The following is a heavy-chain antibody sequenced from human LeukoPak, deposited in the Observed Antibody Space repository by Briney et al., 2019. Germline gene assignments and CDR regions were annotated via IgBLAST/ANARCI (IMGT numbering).Heavy chain of an antibody. J-gene: IGHJ3*02. CDR3: ARGAPYAFDI. V-gene: IGHV4-34*01. CDR1: GGSFSGYY. Sequence: KPSETLSLTCAVYGGSFSGYYWSWIRQPPGKGLEWIGEINHSGSTNYNPSLKSRVTISVGTSKNQFSLKLSSVTAADTAVYYCARGAPYAFDIWGQGTMVTVSS. CDR2: INHSGST.